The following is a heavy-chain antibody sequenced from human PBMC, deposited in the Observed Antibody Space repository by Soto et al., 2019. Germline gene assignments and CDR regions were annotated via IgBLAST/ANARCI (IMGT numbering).Heavy chain of an antibody. CDR2: ISHDGSST. V-gene: IGHV3-74*01. CDR1: GFTFSSYW. CDR3: ARVSCSSTSCKVPFDY. Sequence: GGSLRLSCAASGFTFSSYWMHWVRQASGKGLVWVARISHDGSSTTYADSVQGRFTISRDNAKNTRYLQMHSLRAEDTAAYYWARVSCSSTSCKVPFDYWGQGTLVTVSS. D-gene: IGHD2-2*01. J-gene: IGHJ4*02.